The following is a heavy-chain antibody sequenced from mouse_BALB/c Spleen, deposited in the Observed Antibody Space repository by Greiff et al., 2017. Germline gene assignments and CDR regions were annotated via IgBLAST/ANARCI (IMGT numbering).Heavy chain of an antibody. Sequence: EVKVVESGGGLVQPGGSRKLSCAASGFTFSSFGMHWVRQAPEKGLEWVAYISSGSSTIYYADTVKGRFTISRDNPKNTLFLQMTSLRSEDTAMYYCARSGTPVVEDYFDYWGQGTTLTVSS. CDR1: GFTFSSFG. CDR2: ISSGSSTI. V-gene: IGHV5-17*02. CDR3: ARSGTPVVEDYFDY. D-gene: IGHD1-1*01. J-gene: IGHJ2*01.